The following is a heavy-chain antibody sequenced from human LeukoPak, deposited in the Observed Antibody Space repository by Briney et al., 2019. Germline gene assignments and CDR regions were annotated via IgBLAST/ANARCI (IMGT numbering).Heavy chain of an antibody. CDR1: GFTFDDYG. CDR3: ARERLSGSYLYYFDY. V-gene: IGHV3-20*04. Sequence: PGGSLRLSCAASGFTFDDYGMSWVRQAPGKGLEWVSGINWNGGSTGYADSVKGRFTISRDNAKNSLYLQMNSLRAEDTALYYCARERLSGSYLYYFDYWGQGTLVTVSS. J-gene: IGHJ4*02. CDR2: INWNGGST. D-gene: IGHD1-26*01.